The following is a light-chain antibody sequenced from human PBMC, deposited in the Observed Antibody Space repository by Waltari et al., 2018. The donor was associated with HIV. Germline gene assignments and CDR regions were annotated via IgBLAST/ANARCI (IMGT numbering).Light chain of an antibody. Sequence: DRVAITCRASQAIGSDLAWYQQKPGKVPKLLIYATSTLQSGVPSRFSGSGSGTDFTLTITSLQTEDFAFYYCQRYDRAPYTFGPGTKLELK. CDR1: QAIGSD. CDR2: ATS. CDR3: QRYDRAPYT. V-gene: IGKV1-27*01. J-gene: IGKJ2*01.